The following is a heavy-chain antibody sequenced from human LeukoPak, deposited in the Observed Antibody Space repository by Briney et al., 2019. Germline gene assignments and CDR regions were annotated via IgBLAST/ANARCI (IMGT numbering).Heavy chain of an antibody. V-gene: IGHV3-48*02. Sequence: GGSLRLSCAASGFTFSAYSMNWVRQAPGKGLEWISYISSGSGAMYYADSVKGRFTISRDNAKNSLYLQMNGLRDEDTAEYYCARVGYSGSSGGDYWGQGTLVTVSS. CDR2: ISSGSGAM. J-gene: IGHJ4*02. CDR1: GFTFSAYS. D-gene: IGHD1-26*01. CDR3: ARVGYSGSSGGDY.